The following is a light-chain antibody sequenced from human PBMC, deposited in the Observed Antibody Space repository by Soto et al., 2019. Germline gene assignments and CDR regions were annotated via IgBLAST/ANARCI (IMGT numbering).Light chain of an antibody. Sequence: MTQSPSYLSASVGDRVTISCRASQSISSYLNWYQQKPGKAPKLLIYAASSLQSGVPSRFSGSGSGTDFTLTISSLQPEDFATYYCQQSFSTPRTFGQGAKVDFK. CDR3: QQSFSTPRT. J-gene: IGKJ1*01. V-gene: IGKV1-39*01. CDR1: QSISSY. CDR2: AAS.